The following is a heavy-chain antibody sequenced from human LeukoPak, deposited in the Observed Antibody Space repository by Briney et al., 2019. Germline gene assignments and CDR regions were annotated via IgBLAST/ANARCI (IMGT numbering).Heavy chain of an antibody. J-gene: IGHJ4*02. CDR3: ARGPLGWLQFLTFFDY. V-gene: IGHV4-34*01. CDR2: INHSGST. CDR1: GGSFSGYY. D-gene: IGHD5-24*01. Sequence: PSETLSLTCAVYGGSFSGYYWSWIRQPPGKGLEWIGEINHSGSTNYNPSLKSRVTISVDTSKNQFSLKLSSVTAADTAVYYRARGPLGWLQFLTFFDYWGQGTLVTVSS.